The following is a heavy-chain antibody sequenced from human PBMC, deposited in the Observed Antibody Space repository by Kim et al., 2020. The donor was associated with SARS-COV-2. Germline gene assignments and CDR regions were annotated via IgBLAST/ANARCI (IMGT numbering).Heavy chain of an antibody. CDR3: ARETSTYYYDSSGINWFDP. D-gene: IGHD3-22*01. J-gene: IGHJ5*02. Sequence: SETLSLTCTVSGGSISSSSYYWGWIRQPPGKGLEWIGSIYYSGSTYYNPSLKSRVTISVDTSKNQFSLKLSSVTAADTAVYYCARETSTYYYDSSGINWFDPWGQGTLVTVSS. CDR2: IYYSGST. V-gene: IGHV4-39*01. CDR1: GGSISSSSYY.